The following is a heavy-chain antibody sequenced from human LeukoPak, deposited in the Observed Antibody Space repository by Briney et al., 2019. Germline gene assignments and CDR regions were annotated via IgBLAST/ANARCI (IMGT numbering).Heavy chain of an antibody. CDR3: AREGGYDYVWGSYRSYDFDY. Sequence: SETLSLTCTVSGGSISSYYWSWIRQPAGKGLEWIGRIYTSGSTNYNPSLKSRVTMSVDTSKNQFSLKLSSVTAADTAVYYCAREGGYDYVWGSYRSYDFDYWGQGTLVTVSS. J-gene: IGHJ4*02. V-gene: IGHV4-4*07. CDR1: GGSISSYY. CDR2: IYTSGST. D-gene: IGHD3-16*02.